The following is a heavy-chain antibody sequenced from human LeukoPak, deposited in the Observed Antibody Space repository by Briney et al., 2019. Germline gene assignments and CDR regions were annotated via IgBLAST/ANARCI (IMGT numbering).Heavy chain of an antibody. CDR2: INHSGGT. V-gene: IGHV4-34*01. D-gene: IGHD6-19*01. CDR1: GGSFSGYY. Sequence: SETLSLTCAVYGGSFSGYYWSWIRQPPGKGLEWIGEINHSGGTNYNPSLKSRVTISVDTSKNQFSLKLSSMTAADTAVYYCARAWLVLFDYWGQGTLVTVSS. CDR3: ARAWLVLFDY. J-gene: IGHJ4*02.